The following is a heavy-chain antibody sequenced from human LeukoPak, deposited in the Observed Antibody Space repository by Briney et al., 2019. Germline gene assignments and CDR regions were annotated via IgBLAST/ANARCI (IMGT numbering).Heavy chain of an antibody. V-gene: IGHV3-23*01. CDR1: GFSFSSSP. CDR3: ARARWGSGYYYYYMDV. Sequence: GGSLRLSCAASGFSFSSSPMSWVRQAPGKGLEWVSGISSSGGDTPYADSVKGRFTISRDNSKNTLYLQMNSLRAEDTAVYYCARARWGSGYYYYYMDVWGKGTTVIVSS. J-gene: IGHJ6*03. D-gene: IGHD7-27*01. CDR2: ISSSGGDT.